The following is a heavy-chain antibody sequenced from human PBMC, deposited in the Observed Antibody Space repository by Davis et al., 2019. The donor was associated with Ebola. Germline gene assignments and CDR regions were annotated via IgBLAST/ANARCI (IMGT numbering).Heavy chain of an antibody. CDR3: GRGGGDSGYATVN. CDR1: GFNVSTNY. Sequence: GESLKISCDASGFNVSTNYMTWVRQAPGKGLDWVSVIYSGGTAYYPDSVKGRFTISRDNPKNTLYLQMNSLRDEDTGLYYCGRGGGDSGYATVNWGQGTLVTVSS. CDR2: IYSGGTA. D-gene: IGHD5-12*01. V-gene: IGHV3-53*01. J-gene: IGHJ1*01.